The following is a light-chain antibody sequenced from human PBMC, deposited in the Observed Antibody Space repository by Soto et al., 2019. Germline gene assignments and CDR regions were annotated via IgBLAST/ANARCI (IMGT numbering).Light chain of an antibody. V-gene: IGLV2-11*01. CDR3: CSYAGSYTVV. CDR1: SSDVGGYNY. Sequence: QSALTQPRSVSGSPGQSVTISCTGTSSDVGGYNYVSWYQQHPGKAPKLMIYDVSKRPSGVPDRFSGSKSGNTASLTISGLQAEXEADYYCCSYAGSYTVVFGGGTKLTVL. CDR2: DVS. J-gene: IGLJ2*01.